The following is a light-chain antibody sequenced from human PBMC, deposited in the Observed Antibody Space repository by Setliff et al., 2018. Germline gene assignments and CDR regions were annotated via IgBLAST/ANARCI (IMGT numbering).Light chain of an antibody. CDR3: SSYTSSRTFV. CDR1: SSDVGTYNY. Sequence: QSALTQPASVSGSPGQSITISCTGTSSDVGTYNYVSWYQQHPGKAPKLMIYDVSKRPSGVSNRFPGSKSGNTASLTISGLQAEDEADYYCSSYTSSRTFVFGSGTKVTVL. CDR2: DVS. V-gene: IGLV2-14*03. J-gene: IGLJ1*01.